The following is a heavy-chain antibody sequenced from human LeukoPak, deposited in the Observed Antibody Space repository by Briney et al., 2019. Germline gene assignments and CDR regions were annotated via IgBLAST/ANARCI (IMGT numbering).Heavy chain of an antibody. CDR2: ISSSSDYI. J-gene: IGHJ3*02. V-gene: IGHV3-21*01. D-gene: IGHD1-26*01. CDR3: AREEGGAGLYGFDI. Sequence: GGSLRLSCAASGFTFSSYSMNWVRQAPGKGLEWVSSISSSSDYIYYADSLKGRFTISRDNAKNSLYLQMNSLRAEDTAVYYCAREEGGAGLYGFDIWGQETMVTVSS. CDR1: GFTFSSYS.